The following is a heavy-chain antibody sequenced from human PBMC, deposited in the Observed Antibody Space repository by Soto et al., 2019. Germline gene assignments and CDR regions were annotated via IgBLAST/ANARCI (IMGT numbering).Heavy chain of an antibody. D-gene: IGHD3-9*01. CDR1: GITFRNYA. CDR2: ITSDGDNT. Sequence: SLRLPCSASGITFRNYAMHWVSQAPGRGLEYVSGITSDGDNTWHADSVKDRFTISRDNSDDTLYLQMSSLRVEDTAKYYCVKGHQVLRYYFEFWGPGTLVTVSS. CDR3: VKGHQVLRYYFEF. V-gene: IGHV3-64D*08. J-gene: IGHJ4*01.